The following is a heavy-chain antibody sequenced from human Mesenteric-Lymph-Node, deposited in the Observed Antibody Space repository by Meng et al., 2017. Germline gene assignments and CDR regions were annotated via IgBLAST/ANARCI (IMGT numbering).Heavy chain of an antibody. V-gene: IGHV4-61*02. Sequence: LRLSCTVSGGSISSGVYWSWVRQAAGQGLEWIGRMYSSGSTDYNPPLKSRVTISIDTSKNEISLKLTSVTAADTAVYYCARAVGELDDAFDIWGQGTMVTVSS. D-gene: IGHD3/OR15-3a*01. CDR1: GGSISSGVY. J-gene: IGHJ3*02. CDR3: ARAVGELDDAFDI. CDR2: MYSSGST.